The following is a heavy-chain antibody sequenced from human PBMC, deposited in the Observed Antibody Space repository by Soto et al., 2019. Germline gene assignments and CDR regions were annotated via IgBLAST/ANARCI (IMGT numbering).Heavy chain of an antibody. J-gene: IGHJ6*02. CDR2: IYYSGST. V-gene: IGHV4-59*01. D-gene: IGHD3-3*01. CDR3: ARVNYDFWSCPAPYYYYHCMDV. Sequence: SETLSLTCTVSGGSISSYYWSWIRQPPGKGLEWIGYIYYSGSTNYNPSLKSRVTISVDTSKNQFSLKLSSVTAADTAVYYCARVNYDFWSCPAPYYYYHCMDVWGQGNTGTVSS. CDR1: GGSISSYY.